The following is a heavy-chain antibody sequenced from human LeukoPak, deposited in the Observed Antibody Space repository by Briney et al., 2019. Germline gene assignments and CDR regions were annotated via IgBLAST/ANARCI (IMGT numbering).Heavy chain of an antibody. CDR3: AKDGVGVVISAFFDY. CDR1: GFTFTTYA. V-gene: IGHV3-23*01. Sequence: GGSLRLSCATSGFTFTTYAMSWVRQAPGKGLEWVSVISASGGSTYYADSVKGRFTISRDNSKNTLYLQMNSLRAEDTAVYYCAKDGVGVVISAFFDYWGQGTLVTVSS. J-gene: IGHJ4*02. CDR2: ISASGGST. D-gene: IGHD3-3*01.